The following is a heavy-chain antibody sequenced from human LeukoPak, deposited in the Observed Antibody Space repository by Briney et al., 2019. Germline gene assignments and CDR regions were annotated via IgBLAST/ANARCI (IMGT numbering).Heavy chain of an antibody. V-gene: IGHV4-39*07. Sequence: SETLSLTCTVSGGSISSSSYYWGWIRQPPGKGLEWIGSIYYSGSTYYNPSLKSRVTISVDTSKNQFSLKLSSVTAADTAVYYCAYSSGLFQGVDYWGQGTLVTVSS. D-gene: IGHD6-19*01. CDR3: AYSSGLFQGVDY. CDR1: GGSISSSSYY. J-gene: IGHJ4*02. CDR2: IYYSGST.